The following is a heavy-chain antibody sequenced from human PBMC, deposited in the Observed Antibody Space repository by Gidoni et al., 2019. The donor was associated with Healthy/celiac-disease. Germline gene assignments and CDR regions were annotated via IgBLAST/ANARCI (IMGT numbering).Heavy chain of an antibody. V-gene: IGHV3-21*01. CDR3: ARELAAADYYYYYMDV. Sequence: EVQLVESGGGLVKPGGSLRLSCAASGFTFSSYSMNWVRQAPGKGLEWVSSISSSSSYIYYADSVKGRFTISRDNAKNSLYLQMNSLRAEDTAVYYCARELAAADYYYYYMDVWGKGTTVTVSS. CDR1: GFTFSSYS. D-gene: IGHD6-13*01. J-gene: IGHJ6*03. CDR2: ISSSSSYI.